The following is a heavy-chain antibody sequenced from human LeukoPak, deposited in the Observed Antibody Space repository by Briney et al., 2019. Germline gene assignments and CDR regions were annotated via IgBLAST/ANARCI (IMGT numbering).Heavy chain of an antibody. V-gene: IGHV1-2*02. Sequence: ASVKVSCKASGYTFTGYYMHWVRQAPGQGLEWMGWINPNSGGTNYAQKFQGRVTMTRDTSISTAYMKLSRLRSDDTAVYYCARDQYYDSSGYDAFDIWGQGTMVTVSS. J-gene: IGHJ3*02. D-gene: IGHD3-22*01. CDR1: GYTFTGYY. CDR3: ARDQYYDSSGYDAFDI. CDR2: INPNSGGT.